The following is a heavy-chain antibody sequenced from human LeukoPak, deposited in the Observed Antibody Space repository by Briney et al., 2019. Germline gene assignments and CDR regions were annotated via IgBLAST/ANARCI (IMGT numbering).Heavy chain of an antibody. CDR2: IWYDGSNK. Sequence: GGSLRLSCAASGFTFSSYGMHWVRQAPGKGLEWVAVIWYDGSNKYYADSLKGRFTISRDNSKNTLYLQMNSLRAEGTAVYYCARGSKSGWYDYWGQGTLVTVSS. J-gene: IGHJ4*02. CDR3: ARGSKSGWYDY. CDR1: GFTFSSYG. D-gene: IGHD6-19*01. V-gene: IGHV3-33*01.